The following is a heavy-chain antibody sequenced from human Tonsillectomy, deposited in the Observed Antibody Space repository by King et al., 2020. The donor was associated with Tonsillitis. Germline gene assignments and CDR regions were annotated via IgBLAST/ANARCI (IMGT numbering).Heavy chain of an antibody. CDR1: GFTFTSSA. J-gene: IGHJ5*01. D-gene: IGHD3-10*01. CDR3: AAETLGGFGEFLPIHWFDS. V-gene: IGHV1-58*01. Sequence: QLVQSGPEVKKPGTSVKVSCKASGFTFTSSALQWVRQARGQRLEWLGWIVVGSGNTNYAQKFQERVNITRDMSTSTAYMELSSLRSDDTALYYCAAETLGGFGEFLPIHWFDSWGQGTLVTVSS. CDR2: IVVGSGNT.